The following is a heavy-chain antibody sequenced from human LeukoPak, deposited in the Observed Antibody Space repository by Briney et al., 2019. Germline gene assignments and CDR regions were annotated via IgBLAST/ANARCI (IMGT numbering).Heavy chain of an antibody. J-gene: IGHJ4*02. CDR3: ARATREKTYDY. V-gene: IGHV4-59*01. CDR2: IYYSGST. Sequence: TPSETLSLTCTVSGGSISSYYWSWIRQPPGKGLEWIGHIYYSGSTNYNPSLKSRVTISIDTSKNQFSLRLSSVTAADTAVYYCARATREKTYDYWGQGTLVTVSS. CDR1: GGSISSYY.